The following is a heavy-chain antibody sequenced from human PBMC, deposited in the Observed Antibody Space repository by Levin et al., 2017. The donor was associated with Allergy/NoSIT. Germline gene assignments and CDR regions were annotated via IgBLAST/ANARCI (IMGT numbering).Heavy chain of an antibody. V-gene: IGHV3-30*04. CDR3: ARDWGVDY. J-gene: IGHJ4*02. D-gene: IGHD3-16*01. CDR2: ISYDGSNK. Sequence: GGSLRLSCAASGFTFSSYAMHWVRQAPGKGLEWVAVISYDGSNKYYADSVKGRFTISRDNSKNTLYLQMNSLRAEDTAVYYCARDWGVDYWGQGTLVTVSS. CDR1: GFTFSSYA.